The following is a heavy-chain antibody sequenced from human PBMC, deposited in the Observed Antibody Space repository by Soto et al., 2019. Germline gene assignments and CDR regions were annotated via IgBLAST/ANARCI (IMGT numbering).Heavy chain of an antibody. V-gene: IGHV1-3*05. D-gene: IGHD6-13*01. CDR2: INAGNGNT. CDR1: GYTFTSHA. J-gene: IGHJ5*02. CDR3: ATDGIAAAGTSWFDP. Sequence: QVQLVQSGAEEKKPGASVKVSCKASGYTFTSHAMHWVRQAPGQRLEWMGWINAGNGNTKYSQKFQGRVTITTDTSASPGYMELSSLRSEDTAVYYCATDGIAAAGTSWFDPWGQGTLVTVSS.